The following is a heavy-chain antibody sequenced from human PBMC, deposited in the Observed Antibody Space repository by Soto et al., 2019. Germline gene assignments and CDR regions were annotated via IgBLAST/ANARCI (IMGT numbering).Heavy chain of an antibody. D-gene: IGHD4-17*01. J-gene: IGHJ4*02. Sequence: SETLSLTCTVSGGSISSSSYYWGWIRQPPGKGLEWIGSIYYSGTTYYNPSLKSRVTISVDTSKNQFSLKLSSVTAADTALYYCVRHQKGGPGYGAYRDYWGQGMLVTLSS. CDR2: IYYSGTT. CDR3: VRHQKGGPGYGAYRDY. V-gene: IGHV4-39*01. CDR1: GGSISSSSYY.